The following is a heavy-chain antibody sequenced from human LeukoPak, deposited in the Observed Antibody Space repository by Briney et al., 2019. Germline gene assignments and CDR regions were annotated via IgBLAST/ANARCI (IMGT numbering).Heavy chain of an antibody. V-gene: IGHV3-30-3*01. CDR2: ISYDGSNK. J-gene: IGHJ3*02. D-gene: IGHD4-11*01. CDR1: GFTSNRYA. CDR3: ARAISSTAQLAFDI. Sequence: GGSLRLSCAASGFTSNRYAMHWVRQAPGKGLEWVAFISYDGSNKYYTDSVKGRFTISRDNSKNTLYLQMNGLRAEDTAVYYCARAISSTAQLAFDIWGQGTMVTVSS.